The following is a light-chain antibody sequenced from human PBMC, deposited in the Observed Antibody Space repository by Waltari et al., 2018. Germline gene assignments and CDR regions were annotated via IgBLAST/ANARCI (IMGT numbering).Light chain of an antibody. CDR2: AAS. V-gene: IGKV1-16*02. J-gene: IGKJ4*01. CDR1: QDISHY. CDR3: QQYKSYPLT. Sequence: DIQMTQSPSSLSASVGDRVTITCRASQDISHYLAWFQQKPGKAPKSLIYAASNLQSGVPSKVSGGGSGTDFTLTISSLQPEDFATYYCQQYKSYPLTFGGGTKVEIK.